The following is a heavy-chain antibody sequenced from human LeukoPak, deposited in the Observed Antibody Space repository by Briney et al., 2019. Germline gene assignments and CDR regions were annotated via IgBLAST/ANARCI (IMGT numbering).Heavy chain of an antibody. V-gene: IGHV3-33*01. CDR2: IWHDGSNR. Sequence: PGRSLRLSCAASGFIFSTYGMHWVRQAPGKGLEWVAVIWHDGSNRHYADSVKGRFTISRDNPKSTLYLQMNSLRAEDTAVYYCVRVVTVSNTHPAFDIWGQGTLVTVSS. CDR1: GFIFSTYG. D-gene: IGHD2-21*02. J-gene: IGHJ3*02. CDR3: VRVVTVSNTHPAFDI.